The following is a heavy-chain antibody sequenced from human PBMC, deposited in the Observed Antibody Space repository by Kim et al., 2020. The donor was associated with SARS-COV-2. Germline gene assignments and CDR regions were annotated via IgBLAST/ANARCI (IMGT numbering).Heavy chain of an antibody. D-gene: IGHD3-10*01. V-gene: IGHV4-59*09. Sequence: NPSLKSQVTISIDTSNNQFSLKLTSVTAADTAVYYCARGEMVRGVNVYDIWGQGTMVTVSS. CDR3: ARGEMVRGVNVYDI. J-gene: IGHJ3*02.